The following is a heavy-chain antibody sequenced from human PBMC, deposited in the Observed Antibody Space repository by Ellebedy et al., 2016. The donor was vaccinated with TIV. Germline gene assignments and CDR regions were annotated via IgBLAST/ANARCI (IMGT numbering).Heavy chain of an antibody. J-gene: IGHJ6*02. CDR1: GGSISSGGYY. D-gene: IGHD3-3*01. CDR3: AREGYRDYDFWSGYSHYYGMDV. CDR2: IYYSGST. Sequence: SETLSLTXTVSGGSISSGGYYWSWIRQHPGKGLEWIGYIYYSGSTYYNPSLKSRVTISVDTSKNQFSLKLSSVTAADTAVYYCAREGYRDYDFWSGYSHYYGMDVWGQGTTVTVSS. V-gene: IGHV4-31*03.